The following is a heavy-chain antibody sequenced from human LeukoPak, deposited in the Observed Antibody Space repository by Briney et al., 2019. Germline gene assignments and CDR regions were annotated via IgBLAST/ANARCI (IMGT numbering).Heavy chain of an antibody. D-gene: IGHD6-13*01. CDR3: ARYSSSRRLRIDY. CDR2: IYHSGST. J-gene: IGHJ4*02. CDR1: GGSISSTSYY. Sequence: KASETLSLTCIVSGGSISSTSYYWGWIRQPPGKGLEWIGYIYHSGSTYYNPSLKSRVTISVDRSKNQFSLRLSSVTAADTAVYYCARYSSSRRLRIDYWGQGTLVTVSS. V-gene: IGHV4-30-2*02.